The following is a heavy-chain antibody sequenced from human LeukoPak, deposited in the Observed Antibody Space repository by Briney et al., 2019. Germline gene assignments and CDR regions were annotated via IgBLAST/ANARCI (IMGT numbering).Heavy chain of an antibody. D-gene: IGHD3-22*01. J-gene: IGHJ4*02. CDR3: ARGRATMIYN. CDR2: ISSSSSYI. V-gene: IGHV3-21*01. Sequence: GGSLRLSCASSGFTFSSYSMNWVRQAPGKGLEWVSSISSSSSYIYYADSVKGRFTISRDNAKNSLYLQMNSLRAEDTAVYYCARGRATMIYNWGQGTLVTVSS. CDR1: GFTFSSYS.